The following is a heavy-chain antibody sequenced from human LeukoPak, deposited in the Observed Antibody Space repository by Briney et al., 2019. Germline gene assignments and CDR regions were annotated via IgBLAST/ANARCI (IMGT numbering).Heavy chain of an antibody. J-gene: IGHJ6*02. V-gene: IGHV3-7*03. D-gene: IGHD3-16*01. CDR3: ARGGGLDV. Sequence: PGGSLRLSCSASGFTFSTYWMSWVRQVPGRGPEWVANVNRDGSETYYLDSVKGRFTISRDNAKNSPYLQMSNLRAEDTAVYFCARGGGLDVWGQGATVTVSS. CDR2: VNRDGSET. CDR1: GFTFSTYW.